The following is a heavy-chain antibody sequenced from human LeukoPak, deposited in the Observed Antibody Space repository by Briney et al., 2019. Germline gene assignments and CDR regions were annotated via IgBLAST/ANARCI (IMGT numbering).Heavy chain of an antibody. V-gene: IGHV3-23*01. CDR2: ISGSGGST. Sequence: GGSLRLSCAASGFTFSSYAMSWVRQAPGKGLEWVSAISGSGGSTYYADSVKGRFTISRDNSKNTLYLQMNSLKTEDTAVYYCTTEMVKQLVPFGYWGQGTLVTVSS. CDR3: TTEMVKQLVPFGY. CDR1: GFTFSSYA. D-gene: IGHD6-6*01. J-gene: IGHJ4*02.